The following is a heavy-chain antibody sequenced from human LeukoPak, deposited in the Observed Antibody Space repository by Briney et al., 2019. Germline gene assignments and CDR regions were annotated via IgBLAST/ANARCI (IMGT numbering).Heavy chain of an antibody. CDR1: GFTFDDYA. J-gene: IGHJ4*02. V-gene: IGHV3-33*08. D-gene: IGHD5-24*01. CDR3: ARDRWLQYNSLDY. CDR2: IWYDGSNK. Sequence: PGGSLRLSCAASGFTFDDYAMHWVRQAPGKGLEWVAVIWYDGSNKYYADSVKGRFTISRDNSKNTLYLQMNSLRAEDTAVYYCARDRWLQYNSLDYWGQGTLVTVSS.